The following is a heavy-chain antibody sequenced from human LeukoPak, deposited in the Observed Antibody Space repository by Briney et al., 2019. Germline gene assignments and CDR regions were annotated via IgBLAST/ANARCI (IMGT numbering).Heavy chain of an antibody. V-gene: IGHV1-46*01. D-gene: IGHD3-22*01. CDR2: ISPRGETT. Sequence: ASVKVSCKASGYTFTRYYMHWVRQAPGQGLEWMGIISPRGETTSYAQKFQGRVTMTRDTSTRTVYLDLSSLRSEDTAVYYCARGRDYEAVSGYHNWFDAWGQGTLVTVSS. CDR1: GYTFTRYY. CDR3: ARGRDYEAVSGYHNWFDA. J-gene: IGHJ5*02.